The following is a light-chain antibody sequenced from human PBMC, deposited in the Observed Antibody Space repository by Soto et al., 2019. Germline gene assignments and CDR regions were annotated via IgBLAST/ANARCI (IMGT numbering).Light chain of an antibody. CDR2: SAF. J-gene: IGKJ5*01. V-gene: IGKV1-39*01. CDR1: QNIGSF. CDR3: QQGSTTPIT. Sequence: DIQMTHAPASLSASIGDRVTITCLASQNIGSFLNWYQQKPGEAPRLLVYSAFRIQSGVPSRFNASGSGTDFTLSISSLQPEDFSTYYCQQGSTTPITFGLGTRLEIK.